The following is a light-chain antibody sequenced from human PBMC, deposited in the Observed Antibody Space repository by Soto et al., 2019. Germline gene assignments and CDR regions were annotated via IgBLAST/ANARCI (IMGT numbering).Light chain of an antibody. CDR3: QQNYNTPLT. V-gene: IGKV1-39*01. CDR2: AVS. J-gene: IGKJ3*01. Sequence: DIEMTQSPSSLPASVGDRVTITCRASQTISSYLNWYHQKPGKAPKLLIYAVSNLQSGVPSRFSGSGSGTDFTLTISSLQPEDFATYYCQQNYNTPLTFGPGTKVDIK. CDR1: QTISSY.